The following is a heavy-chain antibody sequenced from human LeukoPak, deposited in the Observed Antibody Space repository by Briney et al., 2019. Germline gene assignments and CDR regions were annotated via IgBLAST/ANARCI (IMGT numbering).Heavy chain of an antibody. CDR2: IYYSGST. V-gene: IGHV4-59*01. CDR1: GGSISSYY. D-gene: IGHD6-19*01. CDR3: ARVPYSSGWYWFDP. Sequence: SETLSLTCTDSGGSISSYYWSWIRQPPGKGLEWIGYIYYSGSTNYNPSLKSRVTISVDTSKNQFSLKLSSVTAADTAVYYCARVPYSSGWYWFDPWGQGTLVTVSS. J-gene: IGHJ5*02.